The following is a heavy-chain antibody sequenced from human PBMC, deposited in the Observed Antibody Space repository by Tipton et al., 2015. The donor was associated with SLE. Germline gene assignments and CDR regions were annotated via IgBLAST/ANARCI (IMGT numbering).Heavy chain of an antibody. D-gene: IGHD1/OR15-1a*01. Sequence: SLRLSCATSGFTFSSYALSWFRRAPGKGLEWVSAISGGGGSTYYADFVKGRFSISIDKSEKTLFLQMNSLRVDDTATYYCAKFEKTTDFYLDSWGQGTLVSVSS. CDR3: AKFEKTTDFYLDS. CDR1: GFTFSSYA. V-gene: IGHV3-23*01. CDR2: ISGGGGST. J-gene: IGHJ4*02.